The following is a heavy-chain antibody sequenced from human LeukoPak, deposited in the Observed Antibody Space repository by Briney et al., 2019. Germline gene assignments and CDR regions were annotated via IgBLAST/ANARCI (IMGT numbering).Heavy chain of an antibody. CDR1: GFTFSTYT. V-gene: IGHV3-21*01. J-gene: IGHJ6*04. CDR2: ISSGTSYI. CDR3: ARDRATGTTNYYYYYGMDV. D-gene: IGHD1-1*01. Sequence: PGGSLRLSCAASGFTFSTYTVNWVRQAPGKGLEWVSSISSGTSYIYYADSVKGRFTISRDNAKNSLYLQMNSLRAEDTAVYYRARDRATGTTNYYYYYGMDVWGKGTTVTVSS.